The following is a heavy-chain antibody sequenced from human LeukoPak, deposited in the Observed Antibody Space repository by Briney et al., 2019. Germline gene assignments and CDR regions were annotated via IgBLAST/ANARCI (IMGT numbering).Heavy chain of an antibody. J-gene: IGHJ5*02. CDR1: GFTFSSYS. CDR3: ASEVGATTNWFDP. CDR2: ISSSSSYV. V-gene: IGHV3-21*01. D-gene: IGHD1-26*01. Sequence: GGSLRLSCAASGFTFSSYSMNWVRQAPGKGLAWVSSISSSSSYVNYADSVRGRFTISRDNAKNSLYLQMNSLRAEDTAVYYCASEVGATTNWFDPWGQGTLVTVSS.